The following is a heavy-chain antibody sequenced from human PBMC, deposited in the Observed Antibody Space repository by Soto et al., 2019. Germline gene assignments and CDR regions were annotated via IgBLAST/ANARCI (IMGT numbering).Heavy chain of an antibody. CDR3: AKEPESSGWYVVSGNFDY. CDR2: ISYDGSNK. Sequence: GGSLRPSCAASGFTFSSYGMHWVRQAPGKGLEWVAVISYDGSNKYYADSVKGRFTISRDNSKNTLYLQMNSLRAEDTAVYYCAKEPESSGWYVVSGNFDYWGQGTLVTVSS. CDR1: GFTFSSYG. V-gene: IGHV3-30*18. D-gene: IGHD6-19*01. J-gene: IGHJ4*02.